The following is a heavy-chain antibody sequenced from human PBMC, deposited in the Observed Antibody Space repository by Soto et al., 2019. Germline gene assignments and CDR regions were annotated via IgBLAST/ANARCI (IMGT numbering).Heavy chain of an antibody. CDR3: ARVSIVAFMDV. D-gene: IGHD2-15*01. J-gene: IGHJ6*03. CDR1: GGSFSGYY. V-gene: IGHV4-34*01. Sequence: SETLSLTCAVYGGSFSGYYWSWIRQPPGKGLEWIGEINHSGSTNYNPSLKSRVTISVDTSKNQFSLKLSSVTAADTAVYYCARVSIVAFMDVWGKGTTVTVSS. CDR2: INHSGST.